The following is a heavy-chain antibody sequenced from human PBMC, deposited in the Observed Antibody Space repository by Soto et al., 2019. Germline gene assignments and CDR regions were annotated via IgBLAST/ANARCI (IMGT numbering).Heavy chain of an antibody. V-gene: IGHV1-18*01. Sequence: ASVKGSCKASGYTLTSYGISWVRQAHGQGLEWMGWISAYNGNTNYAQKLQGRVTMTADTSTSTAYMELRSLRSDDTAVYYCARGQSNVLRYFDWLFTDAFDIWGQGTMVTVSS. CDR1: GYTLTSYG. J-gene: IGHJ3*02. D-gene: IGHD3-9*01. CDR2: ISAYNGNT. CDR3: ARGQSNVLRYFDWLFTDAFDI.